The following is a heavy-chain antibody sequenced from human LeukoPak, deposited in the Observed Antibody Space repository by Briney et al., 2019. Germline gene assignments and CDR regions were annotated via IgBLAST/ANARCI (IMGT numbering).Heavy chain of an antibody. CDR3: VRHGDPYQPIDY. CDR1: GGSFSGYY. Sequence: PSETLSLTCADYGGSFSGYYWSWIRQPPGKGLEWIGEINHSGSTNYNPPLKSRVTISVDTSKNQFSLRLSSVTAADTAVYYCVRHGDPYQPIDYWGQGTLVTVSS. CDR2: INHSGST. J-gene: IGHJ4*02. V-gene: IGHV4-34*01. D-gene: IGHD2-2*01.